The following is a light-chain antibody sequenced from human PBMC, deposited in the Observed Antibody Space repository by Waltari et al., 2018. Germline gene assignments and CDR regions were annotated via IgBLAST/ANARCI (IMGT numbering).Light chain of an antibody. CDR2: RSS. V-gene: IGKV1-5*03. J-gene: IGKJ4*01. CDR1: QSISRW. Sequence: CRASQSISRWLAWDQQKPGKAPKLLIYRSSNLESGVPSRFSGSGSGTEFTLTINSLQPDDFASYYCLQYNSYPDLTYGGGTKVDIK. CDR3: LQYNSYPDLT.